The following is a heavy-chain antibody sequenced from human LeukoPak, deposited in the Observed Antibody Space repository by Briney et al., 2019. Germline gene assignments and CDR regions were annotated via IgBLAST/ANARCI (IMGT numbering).Heavy chain of an antibody. V-gene: IGHV4-39*01. CDR1: GGSISSSSYY. CDR2: IYYSGST. D-gene: IGHD3-22*01. Sequence: SETLSLTCTVSGGSISSSSYYWGWIRQPPGKGLEWIGSIYYSGSTYYNPSLKSRVTISVDTSKNQFSLKLSSVTAADTAVYYCARLGAGYYDSSGYVDYWGQGTLVTVSS. J-gene: IGHJ4*02. CDR3: ARLGAGYYDSSGYVDY.